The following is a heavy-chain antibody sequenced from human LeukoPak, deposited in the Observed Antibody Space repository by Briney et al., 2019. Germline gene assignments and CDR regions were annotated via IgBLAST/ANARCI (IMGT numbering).Heavy chain of an antibody. D-gene: IGHD5-18*01. CDR3: ARDQQLWSDFDY. CDR1: GFTFSSYS. CDR2: ISYDGSNK. V-gene: IGHV3-30*03. Sequence: GGSLRLSCAASGFTFSSYSMNWVRQAPGKGLEWVAVISYDGSNKYYADSVKGRFTISRDNSKNTLYLQMNSLRAEDTAVYYCARDQQLWSDFDYWGQGTLVTVSS. J-gene: IGHJ4*02.